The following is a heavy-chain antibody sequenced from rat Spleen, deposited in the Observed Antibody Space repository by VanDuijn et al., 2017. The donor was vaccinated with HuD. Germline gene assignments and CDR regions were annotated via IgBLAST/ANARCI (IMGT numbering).Heavy chain of an antibody. CDR2: ISSGGST. CDR3: TGDRHSPGVMDA. D-gene: IGHD1-4*01. J-gene: IGHJ4*01. V-gene: IGHV2-6*01. CDR1: EFSLTSYT. Sequence: QVQLKESGPGLVQPSQTLSLTCTVSEFSLTSYTLSWVRQPPGKGLEWIAAISSGGSTYYNSALKSRLSISRDTSKSQVFLKMNSLQTEDTAIYFCTGDRHSPGVMDAWGQGASVTVSS.